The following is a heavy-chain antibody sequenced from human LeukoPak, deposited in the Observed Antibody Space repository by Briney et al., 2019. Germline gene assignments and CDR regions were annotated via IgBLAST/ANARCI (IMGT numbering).Heavy chain of an antibody. CDR1: GWSFGDYY. D-gene: IGHD2-2*01. CDR3: ARGQVPAARGYNWFDP. Sequence: SETLSLTCAVYGWSFGDYYWNWIRKPPGKGREWIGEINARGDTNYNPSLKSRVTISVDTSKKQFSLRLTSMIAADTALYYCARGQVPAARGYNWFDPWGQGTLVTVSS. J-gene: IGHJ5*02. CDR2: INARGDT. V-gene: IGHV4-34*01.